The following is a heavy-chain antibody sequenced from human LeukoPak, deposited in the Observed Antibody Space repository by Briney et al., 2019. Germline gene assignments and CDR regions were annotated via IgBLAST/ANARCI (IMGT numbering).Heavy chain of an antibody. J-gene: IGHJ4*02. CDR3: AKDLGQWLVEDY. V-gene: IGHV3-30*18. D-gene: IGHD6-19*01. CDR1: GFTFSSYG. CDR2: ISYNGSNK. Sequence: GRSLRLSCAASGFTFSSYGMHWVRQAPGKGLEWVAVISYNGSNKYYADSVKGRFTISRDNSKNTLYLQMNSLRAEDTAVYYCAKDLGQWLVEDYWGQGTLVTVSS.